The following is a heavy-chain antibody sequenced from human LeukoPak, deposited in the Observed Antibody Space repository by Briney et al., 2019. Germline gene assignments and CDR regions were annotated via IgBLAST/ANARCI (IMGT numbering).Heavy chain of an antibody. J-gene: IGHJ6*03. V-gene: IGHV4-38-2*01. CDR1: GYSISSGYY. D-gene: IGHD3-3*01. CDR3: ARKYYDFWSGYYKYYYYYMDV. CDR2: IYHSGST. Sequence: ESGPGLVKPSETLSLTCAASGYSISSGYYWGWSRQPPGKGLEWIGSIYHSGSTYYNPSLKSRVTISVDTSKNQFSLKLSSVTAADTAVYYCARKYYDFWSGYYKYYYYYMDVWGKGTTVTVSS.